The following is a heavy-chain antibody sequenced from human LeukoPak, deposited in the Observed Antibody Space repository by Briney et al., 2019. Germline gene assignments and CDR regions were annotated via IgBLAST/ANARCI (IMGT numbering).Heavy chain of an antibody. CDR3: ARARPLAAAGLDY. V-gene: IGHV3-23*01. CDR1: GFTFSSYA. Sequence: TGGSLRLSCAASGFTFSSYAMSWVRQAPGKGLEWVSAISGSGGSTYYADSVKGRFTISRDNSKNTLYLQMNSLRAEDTAVYFCARARPLAAAGLDYWGQGTLVTVSS. J-gene: IGHJ4*02. CDR2: ISGSGGST. D-gene: IGHD6-13*01.